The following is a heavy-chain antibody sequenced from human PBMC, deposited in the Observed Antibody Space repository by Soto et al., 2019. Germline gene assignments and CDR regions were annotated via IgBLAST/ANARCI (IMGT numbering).Heavy chain of an antibody. CDR1: GGSISSYY. CDR3: ARDMDY. J-gene: IGHJ4*02. CDR2: IYYSGST. Sequence: SETLSLTCTVSGGSISSYYWSWIRQPPGKGLEWIGYIYYSGSTNYNPSLKSRVTISVDTSKNQFSLKLSSVTAADTAVYYCARDMDYWGQGTLVTVSS. V-gene: IGHV4-59*01.